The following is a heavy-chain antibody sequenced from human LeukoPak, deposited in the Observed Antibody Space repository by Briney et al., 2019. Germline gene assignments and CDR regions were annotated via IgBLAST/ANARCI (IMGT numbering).Heavy chain of an antibody. CDR1: GGSFSGYY. CDR3: ARHPCLYHNTSCYGRWYMDV. Sequence: SETLSLTCAVYGGSFSGYYWSWIRQPPGKGLEWIGEINHSGSTNYNPSLKSRVTISVDSSKNQFSLKLSSVTAADTAVYYCARHPCLYHNTSCYGRWYMDVWGKGTTVTVSS. D-gene: IGHD2-2*01. V-gene: IGHV4-34*01. J-gene: IGHJ6*03. CDR2: INHSGST.